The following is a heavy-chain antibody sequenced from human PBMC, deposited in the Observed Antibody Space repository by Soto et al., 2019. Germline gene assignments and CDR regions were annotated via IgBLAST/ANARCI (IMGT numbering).Heavy chain of an antibody. Sequence: QVQLVQSGAEVKKPGSSVKVSCKASGGTFSSYAISWVRQAPGQGLEWMGGIIPIFGTANYAQKFQGRVTITADESTSTADMELSILRSEDTAVYYCARESRYCSGGSCYFLPGIDYWGQGTLVTVSS. CDR3: ARESRYCSGGSCYFLPGIDY. CDR1: GGTFSSYA. CDR2: IIPIFGTA. V-gene: IGHV1-69*12. J-gene: IGHJ4*02. D-gene: IGHD2-15*01.